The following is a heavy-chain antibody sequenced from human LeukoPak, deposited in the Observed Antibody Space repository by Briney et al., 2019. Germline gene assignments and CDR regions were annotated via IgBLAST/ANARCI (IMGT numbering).Heavy chain of an antibody. J-gene: IGHJ5*02. CDR1: DYSFTSYG. CDR3: ARDNREYDFWSGYYGGYNWFDP. D-gene: IGHD3-3*01. Sequence: ASVKVSCKDSDYSFTSYGNNWVRQAPGQGLEWMGGISAYNGNTNYAQKLQGRVTMTTDTSTSTAYMELRSLRSDDTAVYYCARDNREYDFWSGYYGGYNWFDPWGQGTLVTVSS. V-gene: IGHV1-18*01. CDR2: ISAYNGNT.